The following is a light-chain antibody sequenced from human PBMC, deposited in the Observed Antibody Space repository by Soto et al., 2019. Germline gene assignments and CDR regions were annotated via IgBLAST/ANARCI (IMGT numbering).Light chain of an antibody. Sequence: VLTNSAVTVSLTPAERATHSGRVCQRVSSDLAWYQLKPCQAPRLLIYGASSRATGIPDRFSCSGSGTDFTLTISSLEPEDFAMYYCQQYGSSPPWTFGQGTKVDIK. J-gene: IGKJ1*01. V-gene: IGKV3-20*01. CDR2: GAS. CDR1: QRVSSD. CDR3: QQYGSSPPWT.